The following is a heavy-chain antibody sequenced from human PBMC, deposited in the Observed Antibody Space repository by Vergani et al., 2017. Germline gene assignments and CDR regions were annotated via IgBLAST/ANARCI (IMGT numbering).Heavy chain of an antibody. CDR2: INHSGST. D-gene: IGHD6-19*01. CDR1: GGSFSGYY. J-gene: IGHJ4*02. Sequence: QLQLQESGPGLVKPSETLSLTCAVYGGSFSGYYWSWIRQPPGKGLEWIGEINHSGSTNYNPSLKRRVTISVDTSKNQFSLKLSAVTAADTAVYYCAGSGGSGWYGGGFDYWGQGTLVTVSS. CDR3: AGSGGSGWYGGGFDY. V-gene: IGHV4-34*10.